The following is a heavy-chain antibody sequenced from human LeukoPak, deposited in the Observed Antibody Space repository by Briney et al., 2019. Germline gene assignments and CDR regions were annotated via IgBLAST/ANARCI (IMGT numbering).Heavy chain of an antibody. V-gene: IGHV4-30-2*01. CDR3: ARGRHYYGSGSYYADQIFDY. CDR2: IYHSGST. J-gene: IGHJ4*02. D-gene: IGHD3-10*01. Sequence: PSETLSLTCAVSGGSISSGGYSWSWIRQPPGNGLEWIGYIYHSGSTYYNPSLKSRVTISVDRSNNQFSLKLSSVTAADTAVYYCARGRHYYGSGSYYADQIFDYWGQGTLVTVSS. CDR1: GGSISSGGYS.